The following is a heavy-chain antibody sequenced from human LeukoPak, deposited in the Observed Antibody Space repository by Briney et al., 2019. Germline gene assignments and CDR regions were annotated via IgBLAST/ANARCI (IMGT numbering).Heavy chain of an antibody. CDR3: ARDLSMVRGVIMF. Sequence: ASAKVSCKASGYTFTSYGISWVRQAPGQRLEWMGWISAYNGNTNYAQKLQGRVTMTTDTFTSTAYMELRSLRSDDTAVYYCARDLSMVRGVIMFWGQGTLVTVSS. V-gene: IGHV1-18*01. J-gene: IGHJ4*02. CDR1: GYTFTSYG. D-gene: IGHD3-10*01. CDR2: ISAYNGNT.